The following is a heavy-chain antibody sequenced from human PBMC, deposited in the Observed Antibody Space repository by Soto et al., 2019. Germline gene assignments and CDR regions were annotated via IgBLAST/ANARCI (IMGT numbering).Heavy chain of an antibody. V-gene: IGHV3-23*01. CDR1: GFTFSSYS. CDR2: IGSSGST. D-gene: IGHD3-3*01. Sequence: GGSLRLSCAASGFTFSSYSMSWVRQAPGKGLEWVSAIGSSGSTYYADSVKGRFTISRDTPKKTLYLQMNSLRVEDTAKYYCAKGFRSLEWYSLAPFDYWGQGALVTVSS. J-gene: IGHJ4*02. CDR3: AKGFRSLEWYSLAPFDY.